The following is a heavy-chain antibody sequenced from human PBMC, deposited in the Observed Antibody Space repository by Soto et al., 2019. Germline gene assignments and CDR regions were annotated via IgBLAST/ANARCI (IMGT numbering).Heavy chain of an antibody. CDR1: VFTFGDYD. Sequence: PGGPLRLSGTASVFTFGDYDMHWVRQVSGKGLEWVSTIGAARYPYYTGSVKGRFTISRENARNSMFLQMNSVTVGDTAVYYCARAYSGRLPRRADYYYALDVWGQGTMVTVSS. D-gene: IGHD6-25*01. CDR2: IGAARYP. J-gene: IGHJ6*02. V-gene: IGHV3-13*05. CDR3: ARAYSGRLPRRADYYYALDV.